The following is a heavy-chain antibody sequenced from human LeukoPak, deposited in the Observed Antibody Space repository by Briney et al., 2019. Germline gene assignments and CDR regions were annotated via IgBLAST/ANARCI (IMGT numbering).Heavy chain of an antibody. CDR3: ASSRIVGATPLCDI. CDR2: ISAYNGNT. D-gene: IGHD1-26*01. CDR1: GYTFTSFG. V-gene: IGHV1-18*01. J-gene: IGHJ3*02. Sequence: GASVKVSCQASGYTFTSFGISWVRQAPGQGLEWMGWISAYNGNTNYAQKLQGRVTMTTDTSTSTAYMELRSLSADDTAVYYCASSRIVGATPLCDIWGQGTMDTVSS.